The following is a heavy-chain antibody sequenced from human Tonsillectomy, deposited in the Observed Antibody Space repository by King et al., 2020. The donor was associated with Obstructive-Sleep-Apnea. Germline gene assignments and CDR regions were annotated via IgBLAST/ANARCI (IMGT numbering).Heavy chain of an antibody. CDR3: TTWLCSTSCYSDY. CDR1: GFTFSSAY. Sequence: VQLVESGGGLVKPGGSLRLSCAASGFTFSSAYMRWVRQAPGKGLEWVGRIKSKTDGGTTDYAAPVKGRFTISRDDSTNTLYLQMNSLKTEDTAVYYCTTWLCSTSCYSDYWGQGTLVTVSS. J-gene: IGHJ4*02. V-gene: IGHV3-15*01. D-gene: IGHD2-2*01. CDR2: IKSKTDGGTT.